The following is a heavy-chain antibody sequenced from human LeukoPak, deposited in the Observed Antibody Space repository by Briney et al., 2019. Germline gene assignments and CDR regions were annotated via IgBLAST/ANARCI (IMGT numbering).Heavy chain of an antibody. V-gene: IGHV1-46*01. D-gene: IGHD3-22*01. J-gene: IGHJ4*02. CDR2: INPSGGST. CDR1: GYTFTSYY. Sequence: ASVKVSCKASGYTFTSYYMHWVRQAPGQGLEWMGIINPSGGSTSYAQKFQGRVTITADKSTSTAYMELSSLRSEDTAVYYCARDASLSTMIVDWGQGTLVTVSS. CDR3: ARDASLSTMIVD.